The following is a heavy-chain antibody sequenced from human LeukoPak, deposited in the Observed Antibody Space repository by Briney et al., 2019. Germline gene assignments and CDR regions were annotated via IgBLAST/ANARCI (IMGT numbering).Heavy chain of an antibody. CDR1: GVIFSSCA. J-gene: IGHJ3*02. CDR2: ISGSGGST. Sequence: GGSLRLSCAASGVIFSSCAMGWVRQAPGKGLEWVSAISGSGGSTYYADSVKGRFTISGDNSKNTLYLQMNSLRAEDTAVYYCAKDPTVTGAFDIWGQGTMVTVSS. V-gene: IGHV3-23*01. CDR3: AKDPTVTGAFDI. D-gene: IGHD4-17*01.